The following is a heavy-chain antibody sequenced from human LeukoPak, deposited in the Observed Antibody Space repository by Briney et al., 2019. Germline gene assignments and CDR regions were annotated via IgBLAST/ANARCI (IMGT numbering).Heavy chain of an antibody. CDR3: ARGSGYSGFSDY. Sequence: PSETLSLTCTVSGGSISSSSYYWSWIRQPPGKGLEWIGYIYYSGSTNCNPSLKSRVTISVDTSKNQFSLKLSSVTAADTAVYYCARGSGYSGFSDYWGQGTLVTVSS. D-gene: IGHD5-12*01. V-gene: IGHV4-61*01. J-gene: IGHJ4*02. CDR2: IYYSGST. CDR1: GGSISSSSYY.